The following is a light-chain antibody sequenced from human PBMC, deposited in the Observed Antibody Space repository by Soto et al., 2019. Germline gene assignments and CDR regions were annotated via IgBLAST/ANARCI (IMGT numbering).Light chain of an antibody. CDR3: QQTNSFPWT. V-gene: IGKV1-12*01. J-gene: IGKJ1*01. CDR1: QGIDIW. CDR2: ATS. Sequence: DIQMTQSPSSVSASGGDRVIITCRASQGIDIWLGWYQQKPGKAPNLLIYATSTLQSGVPSRFSGSGSGTDFTLTISSLQPEDSATYYCQQTNSFPWTFGQGTKVEVK.